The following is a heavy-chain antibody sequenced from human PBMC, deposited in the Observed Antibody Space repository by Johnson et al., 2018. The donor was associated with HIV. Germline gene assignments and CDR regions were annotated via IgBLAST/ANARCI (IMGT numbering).Heavy chain of an antibody. CDR3: VTADRGSA. CDR1: GFTFSNYA. Sequence: VQLVESGGGLVKPGGSLRLSCAASGFTFSNYAMSWVRRAPGKGLEWVSAISGSGGSTYYADSVRGRFTISRDNSKNTLYLYMNSLRAEDTAVYYCVTADRGSAWGQGTTVTVSS. D-gene: IGHD1-26*01. V-gene: IGHV3-23*04. CDR2: ISGSGGST. J-gene: IGHJ3*01.